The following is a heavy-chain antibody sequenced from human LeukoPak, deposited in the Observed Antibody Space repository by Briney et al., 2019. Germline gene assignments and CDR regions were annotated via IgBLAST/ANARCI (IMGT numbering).Heavy chain of an antibody. Sequence: TPSETLSLTCAVYGGSFSGYYWSWIRQPPGKGLEWIGEINHSGSTNYNPSLKSRVTISVDTSKNQFSLKLSSVTAADMAVYYCARGMVGLGYWGQGTLVTVSS. CDR2: INHSGST. J-gene: IGHJ4*02. V-gene: IGHV4-34*01. CDR3: ARGMVGLGY. D-gene: IGHD2-15*01. CDR1: GGSFSGYY.